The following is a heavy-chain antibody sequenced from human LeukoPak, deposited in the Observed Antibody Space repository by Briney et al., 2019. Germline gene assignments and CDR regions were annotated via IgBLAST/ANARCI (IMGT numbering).Heavy chain of an antibody. CDR2: IYYSGST. V-gene: IGHV4-30-4*08. CDR1: GGSISSGDYY. D-gene: IGHD1-26*01. Sequence: SETLSLTCTVSGGSISSGDYYWSWIRQPPGKGLEWIGYIYYSGSTYYNPSLKSRVTISVDTSKNQFSLKLSSVTAADTAVYYCARGVVGALFDYWGQGTLVTVSS. CDR3: ARGVVGALFDY. J-gene: IGHJ4*02.